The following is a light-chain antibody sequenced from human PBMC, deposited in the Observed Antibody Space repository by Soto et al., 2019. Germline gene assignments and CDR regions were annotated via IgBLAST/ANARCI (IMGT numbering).Light chain of an antibody. CDR1: SSDVGGYNL. CDR3: SSYTSRSTLV. CDR2: DVS. V-gene: IGLV2-14*01. J-gene: IGLJ2*01. Sequence: QSVLSQPASVSGSPGQSITISCTGTSSDVGGYNLVSWYQQHPGKAPKLMIYDVSNRPSGISSRFSGSKSGNTASLTISGLQAEDEADYYCSSYTSRSTLVFGGGTKLTVL.